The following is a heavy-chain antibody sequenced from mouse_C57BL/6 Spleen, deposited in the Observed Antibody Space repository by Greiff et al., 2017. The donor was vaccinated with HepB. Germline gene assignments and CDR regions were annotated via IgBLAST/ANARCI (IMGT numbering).Heavy chain of an antibody. J-gene: IGHJ1*03. V-gene: IGHV1-50*01. CDR2: IDPSDSYT. CDR1: GYTFTSYW. CDR3: ANYYYGSSYWYFDV. Sequence: QVQLQQSGAELVKPGASVKLSCKASGYTFTSYWMQWVKQRPGQGLEWIGEIDPSDSYTNYNQKFKGKATLTVDTSSSTAYMQLSSLTSEDSAVYYCANYYYGSSYWYFDVWGTGTTVTVSS. D-gene: IGHD1-1*01.